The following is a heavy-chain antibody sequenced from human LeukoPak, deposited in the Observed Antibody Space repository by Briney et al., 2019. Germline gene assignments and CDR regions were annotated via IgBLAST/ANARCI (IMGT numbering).Heavy chain of an antibody. CDR3: ARRGAVAGPTKPYYYGMDV. CDR2: INHSGST. D-gene: IGHD6-19*01. V-gene: IGHV4-34*01. CDR1: GGSFSGFY. J-gene: IGHJ6*02. Sequence: SETLSLTCAVYGGSFSGFYWSWVRQPPGKGLEWIGEINHSGSTNYNPSLKSRVTISVDTSKDQFSLKLSSVTAADTAVYYCARRGAVAGPTKPYYYGMDVWGQGTTVTVSS.